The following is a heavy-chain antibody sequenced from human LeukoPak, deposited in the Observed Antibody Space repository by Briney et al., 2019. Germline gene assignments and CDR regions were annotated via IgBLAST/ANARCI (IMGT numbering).Heavy chain of an antibody. D-gene: IGHD5-24*01. Sequence: SETLSLTCTVSGGSISSYYWSWLRQPPGKGLEWIGYIYYSGSTNYNPSLKSRVTISVDTSKNQFSLKLCSVTAADTAVYCCARGERWLQWRAFDIWGQGTMVTVSS. V-gene: IGHV4-59*01. CDR1: GGSISSYY. CDR3: ARGERWLQWRAFDI. CDR2: IYYSGST. J-gene: IGHJ3*02.